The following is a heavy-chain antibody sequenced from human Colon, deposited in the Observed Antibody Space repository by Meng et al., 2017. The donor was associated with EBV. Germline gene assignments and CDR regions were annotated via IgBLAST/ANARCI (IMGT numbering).Heavy chain of an antibody. CDR2: IYHSGST. D-gene: IGHD2-2*01. V-gene: IGHV4-4*02. J-gene: IGHJ4*02. CDR3: ARGGGCSSSSCDLDY. CDR1: GASISSGNW. Sequence: QVQVQESGPGRVKPSAXLSLTCVVSGASISSGNWWNWVRQPPGKGLEWIGDIYHSGSTNYNPSLKSRVTISVDKSKNQFSLKLSSVTAADTAMYYCARGGGCSSSSCDLDYWGQGVLVTVSS.